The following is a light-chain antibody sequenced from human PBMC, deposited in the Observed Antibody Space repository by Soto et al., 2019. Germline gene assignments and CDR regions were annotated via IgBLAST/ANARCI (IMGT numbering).Light chain of an antibody. CDR3: QQYSDWPRT. V-gene: IGKV3D-15*01. J-gene: IGKJ1*01. CDR2: GAS. Sequence: ERVMTQSPATLSVSPGERATLSCRASQSVGTRLAWYQQKPGQAPRLLIYGASARAAGISPRFSGGGSGTVFTLTISSLQSEDLAVYYCQQYSDWPRTFGQGTKVGIK. CDR1: QSVGTR.